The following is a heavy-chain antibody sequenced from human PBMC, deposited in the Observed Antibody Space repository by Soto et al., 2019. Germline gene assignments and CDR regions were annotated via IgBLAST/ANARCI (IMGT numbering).Heavy chain of an antibody. CDR1: EFTFSNYA. V-gene: IGHV3-23*01. Sequence: GGSLRLSCAASEFTFSNYAMSWVRQAPGKGLEWVSSISDNGGTTYYADSVKGRFTISRDNSKNTLYLQMNSLRAEDTAVYYCAKDLLAAPDAFDIWGQGTMVTVSS. CDR2: ISDNGGTT. CDR3: AKDLLAAPDAFDI. J-gene: IGHJ3*02. D-gene: IGHD6-13*01.